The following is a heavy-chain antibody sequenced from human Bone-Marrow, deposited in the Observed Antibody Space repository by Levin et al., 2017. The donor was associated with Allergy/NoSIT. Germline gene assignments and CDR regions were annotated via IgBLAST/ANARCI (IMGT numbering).Heavy chain of an antibody. CDR2: ISGGVGSI. J-gene: IGHJ4*02. CDR3: AKAHIVVIPAAIRSFDY. Sequence: GESLKISCAASGFSFSSYAMSWVRQAPGKGLEWVSAISGGVGSIFYSVAVSFLFTISRDNSKNTLYLQMNSLRVEDTALYYGAKAHIVVIPAAIRSFDYWGQGTLVTVSS. D-gene: IGHD2-2*01. V-gene: IGHV3-23*01. CDR1: GFSFSSYA.